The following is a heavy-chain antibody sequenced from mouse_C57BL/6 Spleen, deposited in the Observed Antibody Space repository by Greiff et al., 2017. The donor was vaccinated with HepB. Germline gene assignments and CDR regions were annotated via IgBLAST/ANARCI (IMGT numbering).Heavy chain of an antibody. J-gene: IGHJ1*03. Sequence: QVQLKQPGAELVRPGSSVKLSCKASGYTFTSYWMDWVKQRPGQGLEWIGNIYPSDSETHYNQKFKDKATLTVDKSSSTAYMQLSSLTSEDSAVYYVARGTVAGYWYCDVWGTGTTVTVSS. CDR3: ARGTVAGYWYCDV. D-gene: IGHD1-1*01. CDR2: IYPSDSET. CDR1: GYTFTSYW. V-gene: IGHV1-61*01.